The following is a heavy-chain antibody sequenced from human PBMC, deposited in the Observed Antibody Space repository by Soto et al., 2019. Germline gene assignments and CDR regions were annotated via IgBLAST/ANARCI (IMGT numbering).Heavy chain of an antibody. CDR3: ARLLAPQKTSNYDRGYYMDV. V-gene: IGHV4-31*03. CDR2: IYYSGST. J-gene: IGHJ6*03. CDR1: GGSISSGGYY. Sequence: SETLSLTCTVSGGSISSGGYYWSWIRQHPGKGLEWIGNIYYSGSTYYNPSLKSRVTISVDTSKNQFSLKLSSVTAADTAVYYCARLLAPQKTSNYDRGYYMDVWGEGTTVTVSS. D-gene: IGHD3-3*01.